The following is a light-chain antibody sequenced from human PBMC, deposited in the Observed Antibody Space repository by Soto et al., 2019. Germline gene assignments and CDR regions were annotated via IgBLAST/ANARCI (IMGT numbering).Light chain of an antibody. CDR1: QTISTW. CDR3: QQYNSYPWT. Sequence: IQMTQSPSTLSASVGDRVTFTCRASQTISTWLAWYQQKPGEAPKLLIYKASTLEVGVPSRFSASGSGTECTLTINTLQPADFATYYCQQYNSYPWTFAQGTKV. CDR2: KAS. V-gene: IGKV1-5*03. J-gene: IGKJ1*01.